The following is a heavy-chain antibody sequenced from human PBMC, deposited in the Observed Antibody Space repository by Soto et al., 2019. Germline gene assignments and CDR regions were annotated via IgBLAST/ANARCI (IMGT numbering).Heavy chain of an antibody. V-gene: IGHV1-8*01. CDR2: MSPNSGNT. J-gene: IGHJ4*02. CDR1: GYTFTSLD. D-gene: IGHD7-27*01. Sequence: QVQLVQSGAEVKKPGASVKVSCTASGYTFTSLDINWVREASGQGLEWMGWMSPNSGNTGYAQKFQDRVTMTMDTSTNTAYMELSSLRSEDTDIYYCARGVNAGVDYWGQGTLVTVSS. CDR3: ARGVNAGVDY.